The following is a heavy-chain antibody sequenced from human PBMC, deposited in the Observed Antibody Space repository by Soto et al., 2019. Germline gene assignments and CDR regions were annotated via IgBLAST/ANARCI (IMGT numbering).Heavy chain of an antibody. D-gene: IGHD3-9*01. CDR2: IWYDGSNE. V-gene: IGHV3-33*01. J-gene: IGHJ5*02. Sequence: PGGSLRLSCAASGFTFISYGMHWVRQAPGKGLEWVAVIWYDGSNEYYADSVKGRFTISRDNSKNTLYLQMNSLRAEDTAVFYCVRERTGYYGWFDPWGQGTLVTVSS. CDR1: GFTFISYG. CDR3: VRERTGYYGWFDP.